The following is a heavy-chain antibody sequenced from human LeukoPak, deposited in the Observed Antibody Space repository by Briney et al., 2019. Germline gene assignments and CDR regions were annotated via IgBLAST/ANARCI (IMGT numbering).Heavy chain of an antibody. D-gene: IGHD4-17*01. V-gene: IGHV3-23*01. CDR3: AAHYGDYAAFDY. J-gene: IGHJ4*02. CDR1: GFTFSSYA. CDR2: ISASGGSM. Sequence: GGSLRLSCTASGFTFSSYAMSWVRQSPGEGLQWVSSISASGGSMYYRDSVEGRFTISRDNTKNTLYMQMYGLRAEDTAVYYCAAHYGDYAAFDYWGQGTKVTAS.